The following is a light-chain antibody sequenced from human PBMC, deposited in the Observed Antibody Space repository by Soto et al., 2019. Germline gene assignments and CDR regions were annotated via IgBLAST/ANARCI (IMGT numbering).Light chain of an antibody. CDR1: QSVSSSY. V-gene: IGKV3-20*01. Sequence: EIWLTQSPGTLSLSPGERATLSCGASQSVSSSYLAWYQQKPGQAPRLLIYGASNRAAGIPERLSGSGSGTDLTLTISRMETEDFAVYYCQQYGSSMYTFGQGTRLEIK. J-gene: IGKJ5*01. CDR2: GAS. CDR3: QQYGSSMYT.